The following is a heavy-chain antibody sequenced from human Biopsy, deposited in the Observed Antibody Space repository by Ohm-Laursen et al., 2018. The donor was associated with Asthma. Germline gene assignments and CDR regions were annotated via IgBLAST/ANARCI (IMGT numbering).Heavy chain of an antibody. Sequence: SLRLSCAASGFRFPIYGMHWVRQGPGKGPEWVALFSYDGRETGYVDSVKGRFTISRDNFRNTVHLQMSSLRPEDSAVYYCTRDRFYNSVTSESFYYGVDVWGQGTTVTVSS. CDR1: GFRFPIYG. CDR3: TRDRFYNSVTSESFYYGVDV. J-gene: IGHJ6*02. V-gene: IGHV3-30*03. D-gene: IGHD2-21*02. CDR2: FSYDGRET.